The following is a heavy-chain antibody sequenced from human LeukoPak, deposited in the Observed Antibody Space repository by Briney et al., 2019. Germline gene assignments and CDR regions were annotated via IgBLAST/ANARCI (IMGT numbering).Heavy chain of an antibody. J-gene: IGHJ4*02. CDR1: GFTFSSYA. D-gene: IGHD3-22*01. Sequence: GESLKISCAASGFTFSSYAMSWVRQAPGKGLEWVSAISGSGGSTYYADSVKGQFTISRDNSKNTLYLQMSSLRAEDTAVYYCAKDQGYYDSSRIVWGQGTLVTVSS. CDR2: ISGSGGST. V-gene: IGHV3-23*01. CDR3: AKDQGYYDSSRIV.